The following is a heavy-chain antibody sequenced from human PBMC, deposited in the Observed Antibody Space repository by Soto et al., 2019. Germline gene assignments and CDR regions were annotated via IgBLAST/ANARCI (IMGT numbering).Heavy chain of an antibody. D-gene: IGHD6-19*01. CDR1: GYTFTAYH. J-gene: IGHJ6*02. Sequence: QVQLVQSGAEVKKPGASVKVSCKASGYTFTAYHVHWVRQAPGQGLEWMAWINPYNGATNYAQRFQDRVTLTSVTSISTAYMEINKLTSYDAAVYYCATTSGHYSSAWQRLDVWGRGTTVTVSS. CDR2: INPYNGAT. V-gene: IGHV1-2*02. CDR3: ATTSGHYSSAWQRLDV.